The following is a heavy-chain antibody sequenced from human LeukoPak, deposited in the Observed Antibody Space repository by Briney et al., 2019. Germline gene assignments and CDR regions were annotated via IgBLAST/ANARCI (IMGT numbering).Heavy chain of an antibody. V-gene: IGHV3-30-3*01. Sequence: PGRSLRLSCAPSGFTFSSYAMHWVRQAPGKGLEWVAVISYDGSNKYYADSVKGRFTISRDNAKNSLYLQMNSLRAEDTAVYYCARARDYSYYYYYYMDVWGKGTTVTVSS. D-gene: IGHD3-10*01. CDR3: ARARDYSYYYYYYMDV. CDR2: ISYDGSNK. CDR1: GFTFSSYA. J-gene: IGHJ6*03.